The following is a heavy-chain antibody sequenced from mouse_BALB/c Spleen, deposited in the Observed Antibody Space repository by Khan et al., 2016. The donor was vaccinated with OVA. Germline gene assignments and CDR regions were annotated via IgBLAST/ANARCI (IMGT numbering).Heavy chain of an antibody. CDR3: ARGGCGGLAY. J-gene: IGHJ3*01. CDR2: MFPGEGST. V-gene: IGHV1-85*01. Sequence: QVQLKQSGAELVKPGASVKLSCKASDSTFTSYDINWVRQRPEQGLEWIGWMFPGEGSTQYNENLKGKATLTTDKSSSTAYMQLSRLTSEDSGAYFCARGGCGGLAYWGQGTLVTVSA. CDR1: DSTFTSYD.